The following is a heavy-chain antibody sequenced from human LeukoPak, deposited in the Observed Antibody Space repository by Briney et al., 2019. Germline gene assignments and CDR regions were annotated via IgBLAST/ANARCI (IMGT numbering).Heavy chain of an antibody. CDR2: IYSTGNT. D-gene: IGHD2-8*01. CDR3: ARNGPPSFDS. CDR1: GASITSGDYY. Sequence: SETLSLTCTLSGASITSGDYYWSWIRQHPGQGLEWIGYIYSTGNTYYNMSLKSRVIISIDTYKNQFSLKLNSVTAADTAVYFCARNGPPSFDSWGQGTLVTVSS. V-gene: IGHV4-31*03. J-gene: IGHJ4*02.